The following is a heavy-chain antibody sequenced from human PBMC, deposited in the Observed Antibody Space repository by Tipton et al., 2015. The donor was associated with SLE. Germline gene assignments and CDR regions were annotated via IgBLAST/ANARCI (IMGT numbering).Heavy chain of an antibody. V-gene: IGHV4-38-2*02. CDR1: GYSISSGYY. J-gene: IGHJ5*02. Sequence: TLSLTCTVSGYSISSGYYWGWIRQPPGKGLEWIGSIYYSGSTYYNPSLKSRVTISVDTSKNQFSLKLSSVTAADTAVYYCARGRRYYDFWSGYNWFDPWGQGTLVTVSS. CDR2: IYYSGST. D-gene: IGHD3-3*01. CDR3: ARGRRYYDFWSGYNWFDP.